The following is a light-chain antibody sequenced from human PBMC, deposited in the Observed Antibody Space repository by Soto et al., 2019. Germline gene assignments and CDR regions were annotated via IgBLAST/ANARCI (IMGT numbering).Light chain of an antibody. CDR2: KAS. V-gene: IGKV1-5*03. CDR1: QSLSSW. J-gene: IGKJ1*01. Sequence: DIQMTQSPSTLSASVGDRVTITCRASQSLSSWLAWYQQKPGKAPKLLIYKASSLESGVPSRFSGSGSGTKFTITISTLQYDEFATYCCQQYNSFPTFGQGTKVEIK. CDR3: QQYNSFPT.